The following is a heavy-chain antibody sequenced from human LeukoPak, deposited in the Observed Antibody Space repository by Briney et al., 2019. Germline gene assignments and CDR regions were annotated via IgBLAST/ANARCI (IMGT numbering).Heavy chain of an antibody. CDR3: AGGSDYGDYLGRNAFDI. Sequence: SQTLSLTCTVSGGFISSGGYYWSWIRQHPGKGLEWIGYIYYSGSTYYNPSLKSRVTISVDTSKNQFSLKLSSVTAADTAVYYCAGGSDYGDYLGRNAFDIWGQGTMVTVSS. V-gene: IGHV4-31*03. CDR2: IYYSGST. D-gene: IGHD4-17*01. J-gene: IGHJ3*02. CDR1: GGFISSGGYY.